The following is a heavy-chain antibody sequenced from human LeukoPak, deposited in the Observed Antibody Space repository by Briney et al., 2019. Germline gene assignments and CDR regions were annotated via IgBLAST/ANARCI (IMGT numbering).Heavy chain of an antibody. CDR1: GVTFSSYW. V-gene: IGHV3-7*01. CDR3: AKDYLYGDYTVIDY. D-gene: IGHD4-17*01. CDR2: IKEDGSEK. J-gene: IGHJ4*02. Sequence: GGSLRLSCAASGVTFSSYWMSWVRQAPGKGLEWVANIKEDGSEKYYVDSVKGRFTISRDNAKNSVYLQMNSLRAEDTAVYYCAKDYLYGDYTVIDYWGQGTLVTVSS.